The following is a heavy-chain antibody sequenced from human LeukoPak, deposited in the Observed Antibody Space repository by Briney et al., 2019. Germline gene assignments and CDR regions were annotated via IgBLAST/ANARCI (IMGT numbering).Heavy chain of an antibody. V-gene: IGHV3-30*03. Sequence: GGSLRLSCAASGFTFSSYGMHWVRQAPGKGLEWVAVISYDGSNKYYADSVKGRFTISRDNSKNTLYLQMNSLRAEDTAVYYCARDKYSYGSGPFDYWGQGTLVTVSS. D-gene: IGHD5-18*01. CDR1: GFTFSSYG. CDR3: ARDKYSYGSGPFDY. J-gene: IGHJ4*02. CDR2: ISYDGSNK.